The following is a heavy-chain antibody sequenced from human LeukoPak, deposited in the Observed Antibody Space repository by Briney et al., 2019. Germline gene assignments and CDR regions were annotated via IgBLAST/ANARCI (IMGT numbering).Heavy chain of an antibody. D-gene: IGHD2-15*01. CDR2: FDPEDGET. Sequence: ASVKVSCKVSGYTLTELSMHWVRRAPGKGLEWMGGFDPEDGETIYAQKFQGRVTMTEDTSTDTAYMELSSLRSEDTAVYYCATGCSGGSCYLDYWGQGTLVTVSS. V-gene: IGHV1-24*01. CDR3: ATGCSGGSCYLDY. CDR1: GYTLTELS. J-gene: IGHJ4*02.